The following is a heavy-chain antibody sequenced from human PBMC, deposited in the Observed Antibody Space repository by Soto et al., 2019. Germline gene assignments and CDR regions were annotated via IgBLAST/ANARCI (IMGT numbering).Heavy chain of an antibody. Sequence: GESLKISCKASGYSFSSYWIGWVRQMPGKGLEWMGIIYPGDSDTRYSPSFQGQVTISADKSISTAYLQWSSLKASDTAMYYCARTSAAGKYYYGMDVWGQGTTVTVSS. CDR1: GYSFSSYW. CDR2: IYPGDSDT. CDR3: ARTSAAGKYYYGMDV. D-gene: IGHD6-13*01. J-gene: IGHJ6*02. V-gene: IGHV5-51*01.